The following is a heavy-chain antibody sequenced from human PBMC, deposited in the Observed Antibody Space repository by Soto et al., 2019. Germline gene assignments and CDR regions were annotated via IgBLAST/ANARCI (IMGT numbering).Heavy chain of an antibody. V-gene: IGHV4-34*01. J-gene: IGHJ6*02. D-gene: IGHD3-10*02. CDR1: GESLSAYY. CDR2: INQSGST. Sequence: QVHLQQWGAGLLRPSETLSLTCAVYGESLSAYYWTWIRKPPGKGLEWIGEINQSGSTNYNPSLKSRVTMSADTSQKHFSLKVTSVTAADTAVYYCARGTVYVPFLFPCLDVWGQGTTVTVSS. CDR3: ARGTVYVPFLFPCLDV.